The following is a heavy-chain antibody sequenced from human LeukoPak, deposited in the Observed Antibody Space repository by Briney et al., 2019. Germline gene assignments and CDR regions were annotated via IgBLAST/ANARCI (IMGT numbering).Heavy chain of an antibody. V-gene: IGHV1-18*01. CDR3: ARGSLWELLNWFDP. CDR2: ISAYNGNT. Sequence: ASVKVSCKASGYTFTSYGISWVRQAPGQGLEWMGWISAYNGNTNYAQRLQGRVTMTTDTSTSTAYMELRSLRSDDTAVYYCARGSLWELLNWFDPWGQGTLVTVSS. J-gene: IGHJ5*02. D-gene: IGHD1-26*01. CDR1: GYTFTSYG.